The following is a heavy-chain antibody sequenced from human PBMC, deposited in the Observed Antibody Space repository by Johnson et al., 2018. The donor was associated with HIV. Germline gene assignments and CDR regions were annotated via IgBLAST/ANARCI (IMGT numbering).Heavy chain of an antibody. CDR1: GFTFSNYG. V-gene: IGHV3-30*03. J-gene: IGHJ3*01. CDR2: ISYDGSNK. D-gene: IGHD3-22*01. Sequence: QVQLVESGGGGVQPGRSLRLSCAASGFTFSNYGMHWVRQAPGKGLEWVAVISYDGSNKYYADSVKGRFTISRDNSKNALYLRMNSLRAEDMAVYYCARAYYDSRGYYPHAFHVWGQGTVVTVSS. CDR3: ARAYYDSRGYYPHAFHV.